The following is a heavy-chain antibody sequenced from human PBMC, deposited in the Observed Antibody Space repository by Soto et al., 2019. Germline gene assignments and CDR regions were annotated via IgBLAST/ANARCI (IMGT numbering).Heavy chain of an antibody. V-gene: IGHV3-53*01. CDR1: GFTFSSSG. Sequence: GGSLRLSCAASGFTFSSSGMHWVRQAPGKGLEWVSVLYNSETTYYAESVKGRFTISRDTVKNTVYLEMNNLRVDDTAVYYCARDKTQGAGWFDPWGRGTLVTVSS. J-gene: IGHJ5*02. CDR2: LYNSETT. CDR3: ARDKTQGAGWFDP.